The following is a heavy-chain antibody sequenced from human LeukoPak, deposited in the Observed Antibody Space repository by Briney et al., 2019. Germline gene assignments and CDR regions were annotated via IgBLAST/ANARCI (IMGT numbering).Heavy chain of an antibody. CDR1: GGSFSGHY. CDR2: INHSGST. CDR3: ARAPMSRVVVPAAISRPYYYYGMDV. Sequence: PSETLSLTCAVYGGSFSGHYWSWIRQPPGKGLEWIGEINHSGSTNYNPSLKSRVTISVDTSKNQFSLKLSSVTAADTAVYYCARAPMSRVVVPAAISRPYYYYGMDVWGKGTTVTVSS. D-gene: IGHD2-2*01. V-gene: IGHV4-34*01. J-gene: IGHJ6*04.